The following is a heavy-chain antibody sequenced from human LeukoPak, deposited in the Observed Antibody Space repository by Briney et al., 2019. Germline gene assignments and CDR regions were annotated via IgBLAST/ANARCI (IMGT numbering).Heavy chain of an antibody. CDR3: ARERGVGVAKEKKQPNEYYFDY. CDR1: GGTFSSYA. D-gene: IGHD3-3*01. Sequence: ASAKVSCKASGGTFSSYAISWVRQAPGQGLEWMGGIIPIFGTANYAQKFQGRVTTTTDESTSTAYMELSSLRSEDTAVYYCARERGVGVAKEKKQPNEYYFDYWGQGTLVTVSS. J-gene: IGHJ4*02. CDR2: IIPIFGTA. V-gene: IGHV1-69*05.